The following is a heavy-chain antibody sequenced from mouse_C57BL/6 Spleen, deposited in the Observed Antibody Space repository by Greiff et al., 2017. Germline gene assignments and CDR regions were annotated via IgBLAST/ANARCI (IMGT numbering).Heavy chain of an antibody. J-gene: IGHJ4*01. CDR3: ARRDFNDYGSSDVEGAMDY. V-gene: IGHV1-55*01. Sequence: QVQLQQPGAELVKPGASVKMSCKASGYTFTSYWITWVKQRPGQGLEWIGDIYPGSGSTNYNEKFKSKATLTVDTSSSTAYLQRSSLTSEDSAVYYCARRDFNDYGSSDVEGAMDYWGQGTSVTVAS. D-gene: IGHD1-1*01. CDR2: IYPGSGST. CDR1: GYTFTSYW.